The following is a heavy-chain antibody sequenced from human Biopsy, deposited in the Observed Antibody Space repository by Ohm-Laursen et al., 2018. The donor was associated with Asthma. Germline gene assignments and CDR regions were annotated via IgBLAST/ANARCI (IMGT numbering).Heavy chain of an antibody. Sequence: LRLSCTASGTHFGSYNMHWARQAPGKGLEWAAVITFDGSTQHYGDSVKGRFTISRDNSKNMLFLQMNSLRAEDTAVYYCSRDTLGYYFDTWGQGTQVTVSS. CDR2: ITFDGSTQ. CDR1: GTHFGSYN. V-gene: IGHV3-30-3*01. D-gene: IGHD6-13*01. CDR3: SRDTLGYYFDT. J-gene: IGHJ4*02.